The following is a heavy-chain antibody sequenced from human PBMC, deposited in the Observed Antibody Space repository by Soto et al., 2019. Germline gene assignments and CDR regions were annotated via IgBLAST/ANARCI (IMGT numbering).Heavy chain of an antibody. CDR1: GGSFSGYY. D-gene: IGHD1-1*01. V-gene: IGHV4-34*01. CDR2: INHSGST. Sequence: PSKNLSLTCAVYGGSFSGYYWSWIRQPPGKGLEWIGEINHSGSTNYNPSLKSRVTISVDTSKNQFSLKLSSVTAADTAVYYCSRRSATYKIAFDYCGQGSLVTVSS. J-gene: IGHJ4*02. CDR3: SRRSATYKIAFDY.